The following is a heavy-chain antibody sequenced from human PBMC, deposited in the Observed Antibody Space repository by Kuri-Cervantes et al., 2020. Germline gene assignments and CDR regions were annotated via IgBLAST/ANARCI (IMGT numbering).Heavy chain of an antibody. J-gene: IGHJ6*02. CDR2: IIPIFGTA. Sequence: SVKVSCKASGGTFSSYAISWVRQAPGQGLEWMGGIIPIFGTANYAQKFQGRVTITADESTSTAYMELSSLRSEDTAVYYCASDQEGYYYYGMDVWGQGTTVTVSS. V-gene: IGHV1-69*13. CDR1: GGTFSSYA. CDR3: ASDQEGYYYYGMDV.